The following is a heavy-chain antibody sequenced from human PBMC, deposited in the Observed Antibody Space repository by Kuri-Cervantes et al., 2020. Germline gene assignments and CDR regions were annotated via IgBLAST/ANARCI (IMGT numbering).Heavy chain of an antibody. CDR2: ISYDGSNK. D-gene: IGHD5-24*01. J-gene: IGHJ4*02. CDR1: GFTFSSYA. CDR3: ARGGWLQFS. V-gene: IGHV3-30*14. Sequence: GESLKISCAASGFTFSSYAMHWVRQAPGKGLEWVAVISYDGSNKYYADSVKGRFTISRDNSKNTLYLQMNSLRAEDTAVYYCARGGWLQFSWGQGTLVTVSS.